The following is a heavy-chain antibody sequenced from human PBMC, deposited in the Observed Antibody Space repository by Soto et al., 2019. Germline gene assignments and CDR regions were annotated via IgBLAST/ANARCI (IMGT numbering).Heavy chain of an antibody. J-gene: IGHJ6*02. CDR1: GLTFRIYS. Sequence: EVQLVESGGGLVKPGGSLRLSWAASGLTFRIYSLNWVRQAQGKGLEWVSSISSRSSYIYYADSVKGRFTISRDNAKNSLYMQMNSLRAEDTAVYYCARGDVGDYYGMDVWGQGTTVTVSS. CDR3: ARGDVGDYYGMDV. V-gene: IGHV3-21*01. CDR2: ISSRSSYI. D-gene: IGHD3-16*01.